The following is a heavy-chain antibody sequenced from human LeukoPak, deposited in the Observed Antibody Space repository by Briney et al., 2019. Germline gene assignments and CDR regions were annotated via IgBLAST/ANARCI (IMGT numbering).Heavy chain of an antibody. V-gene: IGHV4-38-2*02. CDR2: IYHSGST. J-gene: IGHJ4*02. D-gene: IGHD2-15*01. CDR1: GYSISSGYY. CDR3: ARDNIVVVAATKAYYFDY. Sequence: PSETLSLTCTVSGYSISSGYYWGWIRQPPGKGLEWIGSIYHSGSTYYNPSLKSRVTISVDTSKNQLSLKLSSVTAADTAVYYCARDNIVVVAATKAYYFDYWGQGTLVTVSS.